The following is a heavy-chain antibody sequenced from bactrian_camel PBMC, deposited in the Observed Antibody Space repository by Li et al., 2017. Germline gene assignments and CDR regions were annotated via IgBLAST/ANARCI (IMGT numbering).Heavy chain of an antibody. CDR3: ARARGGYCNKNSDDYDL. D-gene: IGHD2*01. V-gene: IGHV3S1*01. Sequence: HVQLVESGGGSVQPGGSLRLSCVASGYTTGVYCMAWFRQTPGKEREGVAVVSAFGDTYYDDSVRGRFTISRDNVKKTLYLEMNSLNPEDTAMYYCARARGGYCNKNSDDYDLWGRGTQVTVS. J-gene: IGHJ4*01. CDR2: VSAFGDT. CDR1: GYTTGVYC.